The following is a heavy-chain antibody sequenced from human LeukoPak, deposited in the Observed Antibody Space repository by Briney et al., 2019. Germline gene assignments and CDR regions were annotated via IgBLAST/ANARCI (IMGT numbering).Heavy chain of an antibody. Sequence: ASVRVSCKASGYTFTDYYMHWVRQAPGQGFEWMGWINPNDGDTNYAQKFQGRVTMTRDTSISTAHVEVSRLRSDDTAVYYCARANFLYCSSSTCLFDCWGQGTLVTVSS. CDR2: INPNDGDT. D-gene: IGHD2-2*01. CDR3: ARANFLYCSSSTCLFDC. J-gene: IGHJ4*02. CDR1: GYTFTDYY. V-gene: IGHV1-2*02.